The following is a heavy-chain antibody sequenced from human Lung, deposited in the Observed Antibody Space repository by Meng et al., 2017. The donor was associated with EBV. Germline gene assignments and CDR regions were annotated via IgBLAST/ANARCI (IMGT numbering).Heavy chain of an antibody. CDR2: IHHSGRT. J-gene: IGHJ4*02. CDR1: AGXXXIGXW. D-gene: IGHD2-21*01. V-gene: IGHV4-4*02. CDR3: ARDSDSAYSLGY. Sequence: FAXSAGXXXIGXWXXWVRQSXGKGLEWXGEIHHSGRTNYNPSLKSRITMSLDKPKNQFSLKLSSVTAADTAVYYCARDSDSAYSLGYWGQGTLVTVSS.